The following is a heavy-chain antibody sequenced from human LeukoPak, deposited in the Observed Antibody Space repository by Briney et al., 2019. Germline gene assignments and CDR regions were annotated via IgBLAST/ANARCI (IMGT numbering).Heavy chain of an antibody. CDR3: ARHAGGIAAAGTRPFDY. V-gene: IGHV4-59*08. Sequence: NPSETLSLTCTVSGGSISSHYWSWIRQPPGKGLEWIGYIYYSGSTNYNPSLKSRVTISVDTSKNQFSLKLSSVTAADTAVFYCARHAGGIAAAGTRPFDYWGQGTLVTVSS. CDR1: GGSISSHY. D-gene: IGHD6-13*01. CDR2: IYYSGST. J-gene: IGHJ4*02.